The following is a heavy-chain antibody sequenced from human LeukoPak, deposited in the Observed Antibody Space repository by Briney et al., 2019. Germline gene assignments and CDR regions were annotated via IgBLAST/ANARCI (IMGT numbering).Heavy chain of an antibody. V-gene: IGHV3-43*01. CDR1: GFTFDDYT. CDR2: ISWDGGST. Sequence: GGSLRLSCAASGFTFDDYTMHWVRQAPGKGLEWVSLISWDGGSTYYADSVKGRFTISRDNSKNSLYLQTNSLRTEDTALYYCAKDDRDGYNLHYFDYWGQGTLVTVSS. CDR3: AKDDRDGYNLHYFDY. D-gene: IGHD5-24*01. J-gene: IGHJ4*02.